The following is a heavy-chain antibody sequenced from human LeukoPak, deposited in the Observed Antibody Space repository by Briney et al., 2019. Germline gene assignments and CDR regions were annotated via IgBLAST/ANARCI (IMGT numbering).Heavy chain of an antibody. J-gene: IGHJ4*02. CDR3: ARDPGQYYDILTGYYTPYYFDY. V-gene: IGHV1-18*01. Sequence: GASVKVSCKASGYTFTSYGISWVRQAPGQGLEWMGWISAYNGNPNYAQKLQGRVTMTTETSTSTAYMELRSLRSDDTAVYYCARDPGQYYDILTGYYTPYYFDYWGXGTLVTVSS. CDR1: GYTFTSYG. CDR2: ISAYNGNP. D-gene: IGHD3-9*01.